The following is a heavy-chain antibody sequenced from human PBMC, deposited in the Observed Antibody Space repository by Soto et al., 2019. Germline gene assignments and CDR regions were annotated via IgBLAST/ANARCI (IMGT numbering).Heavy chain of an antibody. J-gene: IGHJ6*02. CDR2: IYFSGRT. Sequence: SETLSLTCTVSGGSVSGGSYYWNWIRQPPGKGLEWIGYIYFSGRTNYNPSLKSRVTISIDTSKNQFSLKLTSATAADTAVYYCSRDVALGGEDVWGQGTTVP. CDR1: GGSVSGGSYY. D-gene: IGHD7-27*01. CDR3: SRDVALGGEDV. V-gene: IGHV4-61*01.